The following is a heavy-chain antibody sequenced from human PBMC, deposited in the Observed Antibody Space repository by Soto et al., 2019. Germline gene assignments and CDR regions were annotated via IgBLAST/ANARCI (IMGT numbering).Heavy chain of an antibody. D-gene: IGHD3-3*01. CDR3: ARAPYYDFWSGYPEKNFDY. Sequence: SVKVSCKASGGTFSSYTISWVRQAPGQGLEWMGRIIPILGIVNYAQKFQGRVTITADTSTSTAYMELRSLRSDDTAVYYCARAPYYDFWSGYPEKNFDYWGQGTQVTVSS. CDR1: GGTFSSYT. CDR2: IIPILGIV. V-gene: IGHV1-69*02. J-gene: IGHJ4*02.